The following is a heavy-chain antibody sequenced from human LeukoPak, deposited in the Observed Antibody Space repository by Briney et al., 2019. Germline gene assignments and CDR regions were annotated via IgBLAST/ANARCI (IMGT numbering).Heavy chain of an antibody. V-gene: IGHV3-21*01. D-gene: IGHD3-3*01. CDR2: ISSSSSYI. CDR1: GFTFSSYS. CDR3: ARDQDDFWSGTGGMAV. J-gene: IGHJ6*02. Sequence: GESLRLSCAASGFTFSSYSMNWVRQAPGKGLEWVSSISSSSSYIYYADSVKGRFTISRDNAKNSLYLQMNSLRAEDTAVYYCARDQDDFWSGTGGMAVWGQGTTVTVSS.